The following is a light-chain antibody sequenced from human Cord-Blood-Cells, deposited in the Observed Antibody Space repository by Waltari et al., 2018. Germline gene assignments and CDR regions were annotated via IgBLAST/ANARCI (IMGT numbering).Light chain of an antibody. CDR2: DVS. V-gene: IGLV2-14*03. CDR3: SSYTSSSTWV. Sequence: QSALTQPASASGSPGQSITISCTGTSSDVGGYNYVYRYQQHPGQAPKLMIYDVSNPPSGASNRFSGAKSGNRAAPTMSGLQADDEDYYYCSSYTSSSTWVFGGGTKLTVL. J-gene: IGLJ3*02. CDR1: SSDVGGYNY.